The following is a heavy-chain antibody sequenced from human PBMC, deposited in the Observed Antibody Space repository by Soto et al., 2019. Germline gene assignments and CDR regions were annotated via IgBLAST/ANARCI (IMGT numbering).Heavy chain of an antibody. Sequence: SETLSLTCTVSGGSISSGGYYWSWIRQHPGKGLEWIGYIYYSGSTYYNPSLKSRVTISVDTSKNQFSLKLSSVTAADTAVYYCAREYSSPDGAYYYYYYYMDVWCKGTTVTVSS. D-gene: IGHD6-13*01. J-gene: IGHJ6*03. CDR2: IYYSGST. CDR3: AREYSSPDGAYYYYYYYMDV. V-gene: IGHV4-31*03. CDR1: GGSISSGGYY.